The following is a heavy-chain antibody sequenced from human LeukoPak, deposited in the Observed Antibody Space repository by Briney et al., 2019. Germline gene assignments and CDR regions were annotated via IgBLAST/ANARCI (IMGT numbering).Heavy chain of an antibody. V-gene: IGHV5-51*01. CDR1: GYSFTSYW. J-gene: IGHJ6*03. CDR3: ARQNDFWSGYYTGYYMDV. Sequence: GESLKISCKGSGYSFTSYWIGWVRQMPGKGLEWMGIIYPGDSDTRYSPSFQGQVTISADKSISTAYLQWSSLKASDTAMYYRARQNDFWSGYYTGYYMDVWGKGTTVTVSS. CDR2: IYPGDSDT. D-gene: IGHD3-3*01.